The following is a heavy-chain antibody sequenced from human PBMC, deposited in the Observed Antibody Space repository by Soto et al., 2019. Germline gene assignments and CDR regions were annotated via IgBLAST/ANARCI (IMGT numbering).Heavy chain of an antibody. CDR3: AKDFVTSPLP. CDR1: GIPFSSFG. Sequence: QVHLVESGGGVVQPGRSLRLSCAAAGIPFSSFGMHWVRQGPGKGLEWVAGISHTGSNQYYSDSVKGRFTISKENSKNTLYLQMDSLRPEDTAVYYCAKDFVTSPLPWGQGTLVTVSS. D-gene: IGHD2-21*01. CDR2: ISHTGSNQ. V-gene: IGHV3-30*18. J-gene: IGHJ5*02.